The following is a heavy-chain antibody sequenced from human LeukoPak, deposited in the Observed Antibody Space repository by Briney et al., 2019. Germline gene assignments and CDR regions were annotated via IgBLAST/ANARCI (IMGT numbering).Heavy chain of an antibody. Sequence: PGGSLRLSCAASGFTFSSCAMSWVRQAPGKGLEWVSPISCCSGSTYYADSVKGRFTISRHNSKNTLYLQMNSLRAEDTAVYYCAKGFLPTSSSSNYVSFDFWGQGTLVTVSS. V-gene: IGHV3-23*01. J-gene: IGHJ4*02. CDR3: AKGFLPTSSSSNYVSFDF. CDR1: GFTFSSCA. CDR2: ISCCSGST. D-gene: IGHD6-13*01.